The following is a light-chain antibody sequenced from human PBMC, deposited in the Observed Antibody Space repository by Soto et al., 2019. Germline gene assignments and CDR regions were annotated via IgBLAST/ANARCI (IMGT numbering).Light chain of an antibody. CDR2: RVS. CDR3: MQGTHWPT. J-gene: IGKJ2*01. CDR1: QSPVYSDGNIY. Sequence: VVMTQSPLSLPVTLGQPASISCNSSQSPVYSDGNIYLNWFQQRPGQSPRRLIYRVSNRDSGVPDRFSGSGSDTDFTLKISRVEAEDVGVYYCMQGTHWPTFGQGTKLEIK. V-gene: IGKV2-30*01.